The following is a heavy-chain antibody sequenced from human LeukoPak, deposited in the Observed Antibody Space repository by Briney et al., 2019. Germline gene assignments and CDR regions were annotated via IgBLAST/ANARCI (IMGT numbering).Heavy chain of an antibody. Sequence: GESLNISCTGSGNSFTSYWIRWVRQMTGKGLEWMGRINSSDSYTKYSPSSQCHVTISADKSISTAYVQWSSMKASDTAMYYCARQWLSESSSSWYAWGQGTLVT. CDR2: INSSDSYT. J-gene: IGHJ4*02. V-gene: IGHV5-10-1*01. D-gene: IGHD6-13*01. CDR1: GNSFTSYW. CDR3: ARQWLSESSSSWYA.